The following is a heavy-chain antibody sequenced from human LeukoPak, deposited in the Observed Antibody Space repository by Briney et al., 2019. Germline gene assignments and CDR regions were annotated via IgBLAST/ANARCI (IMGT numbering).Heavy chain of an antibody. CDR1: GFTFSNYA. CDR2: ISYDGTNK. Sequence: GGSLRLSCAASGFTFSNYAMNWVRQAPGKGLEWVAVISYDGTNKYYADSVKGRFTISRDNSKNTVFLQMNTLRAEDTALYYCGRALWETKTSELKYWGLGTLVTVSS. J-gene: IGHJ4*02. D-gene: IGHD1-26*01. V-gene: IGHV3-30*04. CDR3: GRALWETKTSELKY.